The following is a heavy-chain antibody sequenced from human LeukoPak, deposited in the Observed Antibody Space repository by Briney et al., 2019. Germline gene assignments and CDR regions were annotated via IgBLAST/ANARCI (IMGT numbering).Heavy chain of an antibody. CDR1: GFTFSSYS. V-gene: IGHV3-21*01. CDR2: ISGSNSYI. Sequence: GGSLRLSCAASGFTFSSYSMNWVRQAPGKGLEWVSSISGSNSYIYYADSVKGRFTISRDNAKNSLYLQMNSLRAEDTAVYYCAELGITMIGGVWGKGTTVTISP. J-gene: IGHJ6*04. CDR3: AELGITMIGGV. D-gene: IGHD3-10*02.